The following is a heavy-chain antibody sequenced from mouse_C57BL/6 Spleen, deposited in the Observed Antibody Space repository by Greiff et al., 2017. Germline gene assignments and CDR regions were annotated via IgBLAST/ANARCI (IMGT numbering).Heavy chain of an antibody. Sequence: VQVVESGAELVKPGASVKLSCKASGYTFTEYTIHWVKQRPGQGLEWIGWFYPGSGSIKYNEKFKDKATLTADKSSSTVYMELSRLTSEDSAVCFCARHEKGARYYFDYWGQGTTLTVSS. V-gene: IGHV1-62-2*01. CDR2: FYPGSGSI. J-gene: IGHJ2*01. CDR3: ARHEKGARYYFDY. CDR1: GYTFTEYT. D-gene: IGHD1-1*01.